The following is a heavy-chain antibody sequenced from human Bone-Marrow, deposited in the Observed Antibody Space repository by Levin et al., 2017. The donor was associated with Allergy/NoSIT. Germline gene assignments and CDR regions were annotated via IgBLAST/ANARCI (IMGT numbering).Heavy chain of an antibody. V-gene: IGHV4-30-4*01. CDR2: IYYSGTI. D-gene: IGHD5-12*01. J-gene: IGHJ4*02. CDR1: GGSISSGDYY. CDR3: ASYPQYRTKWLRPPVGYFDY. Sequence: SQTLSLTYIVSGGSISSGDYYWRWIRQPPGKGLECIGYIYYSGTIHYNPSLSCRVTISVDTSENQFSLQLYSVTAAHTAVYYCASYPQYRTKWLRPPVGYFDYWGQGTLVTVSS.